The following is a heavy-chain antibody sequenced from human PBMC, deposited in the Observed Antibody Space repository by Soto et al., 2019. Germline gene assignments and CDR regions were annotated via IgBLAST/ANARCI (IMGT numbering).Heavy chain of an antibody. CDR2: FDPEDGET. CDR3: ATVLLTGFIRDNWFDP. CDR1: GYTLTELS. D-gene: IGHD1-20*01. V-gene: IGHV1-24*01. Sequence: GASVKVSCKVSGYTLTELSMHWVRQAPGKGLEWMGGFDPEDGETIYAQKFQGRVTMTEDTSTDTAYMELSSLRSEDTAVYYCATVLLTGFIRDNWFDPWGQGTLVTVSS. J-gene: IGHJ5*02.